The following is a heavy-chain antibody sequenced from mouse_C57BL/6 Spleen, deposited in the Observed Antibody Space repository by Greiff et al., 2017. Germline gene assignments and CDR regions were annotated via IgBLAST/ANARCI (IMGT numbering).Heavy chain of an antibody. J-gene: IGHJ2*01. Sequence: EVKLQESGPELVKPGASVKISCKASGYSFTGYYMNWVKQSPEKSLEWIGEINPSTGGTTYNQKFKAKATLTVDKASSTAYMQLKSLTSEDSAVYYCARSGYDGDYWGQGTTRTVSS. CDR2: INPSTGGT. D-gene: IGHD2-2*01. CDR3: ARSGYDGDY. V-gene: IGHV1-42*01. CDR1: GYSFTGYY.